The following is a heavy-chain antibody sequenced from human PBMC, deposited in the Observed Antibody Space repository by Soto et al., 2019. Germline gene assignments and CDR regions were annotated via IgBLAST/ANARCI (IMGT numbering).Heavy chain of an antibody. J-gene: IGHJ5*02. V-gene: IGHV4-61*01. Sequence: PSETLSLTCTVSGASLSNGSYYWSWPRQPPGKGLEWLAYLYSGGSINYNPSLKSRVSIFMDTSENQFSLKLTSVTSADTAVYYCARWSRFCTGGRCFPWFDPWGQGTLVTVSS. CDR3: ARWSRFCTGGRCFPWFDP. CDR1: GASLSNGSYY. CDR2: LYSGGSI. D-gene: IGHD2-8*02.